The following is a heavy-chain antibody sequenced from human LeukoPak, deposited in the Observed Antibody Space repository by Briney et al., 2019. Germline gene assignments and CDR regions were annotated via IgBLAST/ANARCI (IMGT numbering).Heavy chain of an antibody. CDR2: IWYDGSNK. D-gene: IGHD6-13*01. J-gene: IGHJ4*02. Sequence: GGSLRLSCAASGFTFSSYGMHWVRQAPGKGLEWVAVIWYDGSNKYYADPVKGRFTISRDNSKNTLYLQMNSLRAEDTAVYYCARGPLSSSWYFDYWGQGTLVTVSS. CDR1: GFTFSSYG. V-gene: IGHV3-33*01. CDR3: ARGPLSSSWYFDY.